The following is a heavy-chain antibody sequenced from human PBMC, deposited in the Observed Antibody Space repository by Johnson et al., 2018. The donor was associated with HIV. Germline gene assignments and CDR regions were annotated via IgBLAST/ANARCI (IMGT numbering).Heavy chain of an antibody. J-gene: IGHJ3*02. CDR3: TTDSGYRAFDI. CDR1: GFTFSNAW. V-gene: IGHV3-15*01. CDR2: IKRKTDGGTT. Sequence: VQLVESGGGLVKPGGSLRLSCAASGFTFSNAWMSWVRQAPGKGLEWVGRIKRKTDGGTTNYGAPVKGRFIISRDESKNTLYLQMNSLKTEDTAVYYCTTDSGYRAFDIWGQGTMVTVSS. D-gene: IGHD5-12*01.